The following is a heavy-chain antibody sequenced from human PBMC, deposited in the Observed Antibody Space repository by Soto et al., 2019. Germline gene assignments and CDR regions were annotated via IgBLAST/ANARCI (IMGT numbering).Heavy chain of an antibody. D-gene: IGHD6-13*01. J-gene: IGHJ6*02. V-gene: IGHV5-10-1*01. CDR2: IDPSDSYT. Sequence: LGESLKISCKGSGYSFTSYWISWVRQMPGKGLEWMGRIDPSDSYTNYSPSFQGHVTISADKSISTAYLQWSSLKASETAMYNCAIPAGIAAAGNGGYYYYYGMDVWGQGTTVTVSS. CDR1: GYSFTSYW. CDR3: AIPAGIAAAGNGGYYYYYGMDV.